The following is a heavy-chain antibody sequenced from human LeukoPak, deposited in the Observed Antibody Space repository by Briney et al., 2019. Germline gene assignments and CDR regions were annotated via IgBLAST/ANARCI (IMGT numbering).Heavy chain of an antibody. V-gene: IGHV4-4*07. CDR3: ASYNWNYVMAFDI. CDR1: DGSISSYY. D-gene: IGHD1-7*01. Sequence: SETLSLTCTVSDGSISSYYWSWIRQPAGKGLEWIGRIYSSGSTNYNPSLKSRVTMSVDTSKNQFSLKLSSVTAADTAVYYCASYNWNYVMAFDIWGQGTMVTVSS. J-gene: IGHJ3*02. CDR2: IYSSGST.